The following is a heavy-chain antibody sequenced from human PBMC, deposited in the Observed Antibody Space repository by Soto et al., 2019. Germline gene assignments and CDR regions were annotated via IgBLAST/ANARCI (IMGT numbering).Heavy chain of an antibody. V-gene: IGHV3-53*01. CDR3: ARGSYDIWSVYNSGPVDC. J-gene: IGHJ4*02. CDR1: DFTVSSNY. Sequence: GSLRLSCVASDFTVSSNYMSWVRQAPGKGLEWVSVIYSGGLTDYADSVRGRFTISRENHKNTLYLQMNSLRVEDTAIYYCARGSYDIWSVYNSGPVDCWGQGTLVTVSS. CDR2: IYSGGLT. D-gene: IGHD3-3*01.